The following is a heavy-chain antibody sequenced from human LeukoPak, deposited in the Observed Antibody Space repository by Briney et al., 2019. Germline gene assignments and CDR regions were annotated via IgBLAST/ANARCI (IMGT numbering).Heavy chain of an antibody. Sequence: KPWETLSLTCTVSGGSVDTIDYYWGWIRQPPGKGLEWIGYMYHTGSSIYSPSLKSRLTISVDPSKNQFTLNLSSMTAADTAVYYCAGDQGGSAHRHAFDIWGQGTLVTVSS. CDR2: MYHTGSS. D-gene: IGHD1-26*01. J-gene: IGHJ3*02. V-gene: IGHV4-61*08. CDR1: GGSVDTIDYY. CDR3: AGDQGGSAHRHAFDI.